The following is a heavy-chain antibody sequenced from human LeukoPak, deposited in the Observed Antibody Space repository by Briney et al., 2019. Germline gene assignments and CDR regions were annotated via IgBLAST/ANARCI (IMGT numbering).Heavy chain of an antibody. CDR2: ISYSGST. Sequence: SETLSLTCTVPGGSISSYYWNWIRQPPGKGLEWIGFISYSGSTNSNPSLKSRVTISVDTSKNQFSLNLRSVTGADTAVYYCARGGPGTGYHYYLDYWGQGTLVTVSS. CDR1: GGSISSYY. D-gene: IGHD3-9*01. J-gene: IGHJ4*02. CDR3: ARGGPGTGYHYYLDY. V-gene: IGHV4-59*01.